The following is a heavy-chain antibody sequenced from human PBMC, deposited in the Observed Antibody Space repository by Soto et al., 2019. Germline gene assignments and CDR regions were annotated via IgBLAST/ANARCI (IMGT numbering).Heavy chain of an antibody. J-gene: IGHJ6*02. CDR3: ARCRGGDYHYGMDV. V-gene: IGHV4-59*01. D-gene: IGHD3-16*01. Sequence: PSETLSLTCTVSGGSISSYYWSWIRQPPGKGLEWIGYIYYSGSTNYNPSLKSRVTISVDTSKNQFSLKLSSVTAADTAVYYCARCRGGDYHYGMDVWGQGTRVTFSS. CDR2: IYYSGST. CDR1: GGSISSYY.